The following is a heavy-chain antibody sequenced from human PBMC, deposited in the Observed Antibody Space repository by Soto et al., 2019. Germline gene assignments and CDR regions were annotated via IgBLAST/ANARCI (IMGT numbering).Heavy chain of an antibody. V-gene: IGHV3-23*01. CDR3: TRRGSGSYYDY. CDR1: GFTFSSYA. CDR2: ISGSGGST. Sequence: EVQLLASGGGLVQPGGSLRLSCAASGFTFSSYAMRWVRQDPVKGLEWVSDISGSGGSTYYADSVKGRFTISRDNSKNTLYLQMNSLRAEDTAVYYCTRRGSGSYYDYWGQGTLVIVSS. D-gene: IGHD1-26*01. J-gene: IGHJ4*02.